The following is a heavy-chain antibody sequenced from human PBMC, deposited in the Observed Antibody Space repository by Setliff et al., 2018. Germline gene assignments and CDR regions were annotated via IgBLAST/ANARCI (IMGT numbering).Heavy chain of an antibody. D-gene: IGHD3-22*01. CDR2: IYHSGST. V-gene: IGHV4-4*07. CDR1: GGSISSYY. CDR3: ASPNYYDSSGYYDY. J-gene: IGHJ4*02. Sequence: PSETLSLTCTVSGGSISSYYWSWIRQPAGKGLEWIGSIYHSGSTYYNPSLKSRVTISVDTSKNQFSLKLSSVTAADTAVYYCASPNYYDSSGYYDYWGQGTLVTVSS.